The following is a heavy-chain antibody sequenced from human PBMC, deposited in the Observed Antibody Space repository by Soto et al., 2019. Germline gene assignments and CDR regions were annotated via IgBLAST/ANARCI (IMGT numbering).Heavy chain of an antibody. Sequence: GAAVKVSCKPSGYTFTGYYMHWVRQAPGQGLEWMEWINPNSGGTNYAQKFQGRVTMTRDTSISTAYMELRRLRSDDTAVYYCARGLAGAGTLYYYYGMDVWGQGTTVTVSS. CDR2: INPNSGGT. CDR3: ARGLAGAGTLYYYYGMDV. D-gene: IGHD6-13*01. V-gene: IGHV1-2*02. CDR1: GYTFTGYY. J-gene: IGHJ6*02.